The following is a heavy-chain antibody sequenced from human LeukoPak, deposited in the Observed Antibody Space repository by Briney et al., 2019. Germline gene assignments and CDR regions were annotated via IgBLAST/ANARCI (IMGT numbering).Heavy chain of an antibody. CDR2: IWYDGSNK. V-gene: IGHV3-30*19. J-gene: IGHJ3*02. CDR3: ARDYYYDSPGAFDI. Sequence: GGSLRLSCAASGFTFSSYGMHWVRQAPGKGLEWVAVIWYDGSNKYYADSVKGRFTISRDNSKNTLYLQMNSLRAEDTAVYYCARDYYYDSPGAFDIWGQGTMVTVSS. D-gene: IGHD3-22*01. CDR1: GFTFSSYG.